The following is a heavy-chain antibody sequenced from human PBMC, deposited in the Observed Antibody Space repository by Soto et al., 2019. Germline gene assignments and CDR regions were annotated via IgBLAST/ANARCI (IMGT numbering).Heavy chain of an antibody. Sequence: QEQLVESGGGVVQPGRSLRLSCAASGFTFSRYGMHWVRQAPGKGLEWVAVISKDGSVKYYADSVKGRFTISRDNSKNTLYLQMNSLGAEDTAAYYCTGEVASGYWGQGTLVTVSS. CDR3: TGEVASGY. CDR2: ISKDGSVK. V-gene: IGHV3-30*03. J-gene: IGHJ4*02. D-gene: IGHD2-8*02. CDR1: GFTFSRYG.